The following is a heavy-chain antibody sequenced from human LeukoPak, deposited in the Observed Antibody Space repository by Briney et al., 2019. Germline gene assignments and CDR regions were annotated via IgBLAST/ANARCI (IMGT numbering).Heavy chain of an antibody. Sequence: PGESLKISCKGSGYSFTSYWIGWVRQMPGKGLEWMGIIYPGDSDTRYSPSFQGQVTISADKSISTAYLQWSSLKASDTAMYYCARHNDQRLVRGFYYYMDVWGKGTTVTVSS. V-gene: IGHV5-51*01. J-gene: IGHJ6*03. D-gene: IGHD6-25*01. CDR3: ARHNDQRLVRGFYYYMDV. CDR2: IYPGDSDT. CDR1: GYSFTSYW.